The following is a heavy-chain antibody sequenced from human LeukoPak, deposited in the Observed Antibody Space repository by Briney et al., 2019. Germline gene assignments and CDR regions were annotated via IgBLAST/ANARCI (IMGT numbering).Heavy chain of an antibody. V-gene: IGHV3-7*01. CDR3: ARDRCSSNSCFFDY. Sequence: GGSLRLSCAASGFTFSRYWMSCVRQARGKGLEGVANIKQDGSEKYYVDSVKGRFTISRDNAKNSLYLQMNGLRAEDRAVYCCARDRCSSNSCFFDYWGRGTLVSVSS. J-gene: IGHJ4*02. CDR1: GFTFSRYW. CDR2: IKQDGSEK. D-gene: IGHD2-2*01.